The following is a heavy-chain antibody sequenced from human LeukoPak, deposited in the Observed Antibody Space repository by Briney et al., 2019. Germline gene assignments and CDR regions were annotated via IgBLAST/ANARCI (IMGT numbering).Heavy chain of an antibody. D-gene: IGHD5-24*01. CDR1: GGTFSSYA. Sequence: ASVTVSCTASGGTFSSYAISWVRQAPGQGLEWMGGIIPIFGTANYAQKFQGRVTITADESTSTAYMELSSLRSEDTAVYYCAVDVEMAFGVWGQGTTVTVSS. J-gene: IGHJ6*02. V-gene: IGHV1-69*13. CDR3: AVDVEMAFGV. CDR2: IIPIFGTA.